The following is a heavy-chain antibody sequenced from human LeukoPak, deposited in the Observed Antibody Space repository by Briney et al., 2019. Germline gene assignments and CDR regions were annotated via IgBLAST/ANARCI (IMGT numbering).Heavy chain of an antibody. CDR3: ARHSGPYASSWFDY. Sequence: SETLSLTCTVSGGSISSRDFYWGWIRQPPGKGLEWIGSIYYFGTTSYNPSLKSRVTISADTSKNQFSLKLTSVTAADTAVYYCARHSGPYASSWFDYWGQGTLVTVSS. J-gene: IGHJ4*02. D-gene: IGHD6-13*01. CDR2: IYYFGTT. V-gene: IGHV4-39*01. CDR1: GGSISSRDFY.